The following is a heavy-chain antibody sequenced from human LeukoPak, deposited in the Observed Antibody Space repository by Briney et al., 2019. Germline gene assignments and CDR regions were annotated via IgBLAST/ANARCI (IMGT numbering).Heavy chain of an antibody. CDR1: GGSNSSYY. CDR3: ARVGFDWSVDY. J-gene: IGHJ4*02. Sequence: PSETLSLTCTVSGGSNSSYYWSWIRQPPGKGLEWIGYIYYSGSTNYNPSLKSRVTISVDTSKNQFSLKLSSVTAADTAVYYCARVGFDWSVDYWGQGTLVTVSS. V-gene: IGHV4-59*01. D-gene: IGHD3-9*01. CDR2: IYYSGST.